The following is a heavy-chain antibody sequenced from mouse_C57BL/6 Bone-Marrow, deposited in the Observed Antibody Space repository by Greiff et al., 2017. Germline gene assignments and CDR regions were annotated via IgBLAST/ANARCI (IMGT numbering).Heavy chain of an antibody. V-gene: IGHV1-81*01. CDR3: ARAYGYVDSFAY. D-gene: IGHD2-2*01. Sequence: QVQLKQSGAGLARPGASVKLSCKASGYTFTSYGLSWGKQRTGQGLVGIGENLPRSGNTYYNEKFKGKATLTADKSSSTAYMELRSLTSEDSAVYFCARAYGYVDSFAYWGQGTLVTVSA. CDR1: GYTFTSYG. CDR2: NLPRSGNT. J-gene: IGHJ3*01.